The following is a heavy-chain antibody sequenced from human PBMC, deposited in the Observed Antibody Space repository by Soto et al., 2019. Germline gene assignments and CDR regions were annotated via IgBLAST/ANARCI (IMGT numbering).Heavy chain of an antibody. CDR1: GFTFTNAW. Sequence: GGSLRLSCAASGFTFTNAWMSWVRQAPGKGLEWVSGISWNSGSIGYADSVKGRFTISRENSKNTLYLQMNSLRAEDAAVYYCAKDLVGSNADYYDYWGQGTLVTVSS. V-gene: IGHV3-23*01. J-gene: IGHJ4*02. D-gene: IGHD2-15*01. CDR3: AKDLVGSNADYYDY. CDR2: ISWNSGSI.